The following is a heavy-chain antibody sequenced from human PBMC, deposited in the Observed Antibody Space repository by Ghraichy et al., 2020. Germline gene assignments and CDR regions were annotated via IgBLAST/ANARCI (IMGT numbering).Heavy chain of an antibody. CDR1: GFTFSSYA. D-gene: IGHD6-19*01. V-gene: IGHV3-30-3*01. J-gene: IGHJ4*02. Sequence: GGSLRLSCAASGFTFSSYAMHWVRQAPGKGLEWVAVISYDGSNKYYADSVKGRFTISRDNSKNTLYLQMNSLRAEDTAVYYCARDGQWLAFLAPLTYFDYWGQGTLVTVSS. CDR2: ISYDGSNK. CDR3: ARDGQWLAFLAPLTYFDY.